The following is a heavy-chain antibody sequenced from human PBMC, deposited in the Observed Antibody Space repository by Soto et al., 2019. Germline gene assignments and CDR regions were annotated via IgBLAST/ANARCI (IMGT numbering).Heavy chain of an antibody. CDR1: GGSFSGYY. Sequence: TLSLTCAVYGGSFSGYYWSWIRQPPGKGLEWIGEINHSGSTNYNPSLKSRVTISVDTSKNQFSLKLSSVTAADTAVYYCARAFNITRGFDPWGQGTLVTVSS. J-gene: IGHJ5*02. CDR3: ARAFNITRGFDP. V-gene: IGHV4-34*01. CDR2: INHSGST.